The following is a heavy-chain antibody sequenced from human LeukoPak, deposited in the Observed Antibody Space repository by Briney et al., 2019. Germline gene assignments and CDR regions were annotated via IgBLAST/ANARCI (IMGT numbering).Heavy chain of an antibody. J-gene: IGHJ6*02. CDR3: AKEIGPGIAVAGTGPYYYYGMDV. Sequence: GGSLRLSCAASGFTFSSYAMHWVRQAPGKGLEWVAVISYDGSNKYYADSVKGRFTISRDNSKNTLYLQMNSLRAEDTAVYYCAKEIGPGIAVAGTGPYYYYGMDVWGQGTTVTVSS. D-gene: IGHD6-19*01. CDR1: GFTFSSYA. V-gene: IGHV3-30-3*01. CDR2: ISYDGSNK.